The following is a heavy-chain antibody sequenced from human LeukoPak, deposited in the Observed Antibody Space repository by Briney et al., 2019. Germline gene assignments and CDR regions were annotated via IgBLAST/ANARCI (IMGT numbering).Heavy chain of an antibody. J-gene: IGHJ5*02. Sequence: SETLSLTCTVSGGSISSYYWSWIRQPPGKGLEWIGYIDYSGSTNYNPSLKSRVTISVDTSKNQFSLKLSSVTAADTAVYYCARVMGYYGSGSYYPNWFDPWGQGTLVTVSS. CDR2: IDYSGST. CDR3: ARVMGYYGSGSYYPNWFDP. D-gene: IGHD3-10*01. CDR1: GGSISSYY. V-gene: IGHV4-59*01.